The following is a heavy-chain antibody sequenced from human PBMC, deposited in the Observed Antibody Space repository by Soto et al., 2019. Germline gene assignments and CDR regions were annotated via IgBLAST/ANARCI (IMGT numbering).Heavy chain of an antibody. Sequence: EVQLVESGGGLVKPGGSLRLSCAASGFTFSSYSMNWVRQAPGKGLEWVSSISSSSSYIYYADSVKGRFTISRDNAKNSLYLQMNSLRAEDTAVYSCATGSSTYYFDYWGQGTLVTVSS. CDR3: ATGSSTYYFDY. CDR1: GFTFSSYS. J-gene: IGHJ4*02. D-gene: IGHD2-2*01. CDR2: ISSSSSYI. V-gene: IGHV3-21*01.